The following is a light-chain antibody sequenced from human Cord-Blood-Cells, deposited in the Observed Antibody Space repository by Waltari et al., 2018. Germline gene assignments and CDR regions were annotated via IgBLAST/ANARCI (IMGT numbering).Light chain of an antibody. CDR1: QSISSW. J-gene: IGKJ2*01. CDR2: DDS. CDR3: QQYNLYSPYT. V-gene: IGKV1-5*01. Sequence: DIQMTKSPSTLCASVGDRVTITCRASQSISSWLAWYQQKPGKAPKLLIYDDSSLESGVPSRFISVGSGTEFTLSISILQPDDFAPYYCQQYNLYSPYTFRQGPLLEIK.